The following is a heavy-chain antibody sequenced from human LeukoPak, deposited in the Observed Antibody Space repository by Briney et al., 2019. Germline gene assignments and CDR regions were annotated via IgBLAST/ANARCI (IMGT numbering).Heavy chain of an antibody. D-gene: IGHD2-21*02. V-gene: IGHV3-23*01. CDR1: GFTFSNSA. J-gene: IGHJ4*02. CDR2: ISGSSGST. CDR3: AKEGAYCGGDCYSYFDY. Sequence: GGSLRLSCAASGFTFSNSAMNWVRQAPGKGLEWVSVISGSSGSTYYADSVKGRFTVSRDNSKNTLYLQMNSLRLEDTAVYYCAKEGAYCGGDCYSYFDYWGQGTLVTVSS.